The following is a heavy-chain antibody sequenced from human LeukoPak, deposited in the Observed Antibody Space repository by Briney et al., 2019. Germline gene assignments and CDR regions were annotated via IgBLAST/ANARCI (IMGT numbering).Heavy chain of an antibody. CDR1: GYTFTGYY. D-gene: IGHD1-14*01. Sequence: ASVKVSCKASGYTFTGYYMHWVRQAPGQGLEWLGWINPNSGDTNYAQKFQGRVTMTRDTSISTAYMELSSLRSEDTAVYYCARAKFGNDAFDIWGQGTMVTVSS. V-gene: IGHV1-2*02. J-gene: IGHJ3*02. CDR3: ARAKFGNDAFDI. CDR2: INPNSGDT.